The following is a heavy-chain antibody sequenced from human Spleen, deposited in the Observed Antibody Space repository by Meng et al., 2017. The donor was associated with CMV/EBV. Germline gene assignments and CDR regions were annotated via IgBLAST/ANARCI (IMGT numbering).Heavy chain of an antibody. Sequence: GYTFTSYGISWVRQAPGQGLEWMGWISAYNGNTNYAQKLQGRVTMTTDTSTSTAYMELRSLRSDDTAVYYCAREYSGSSPGEDAFDIWGQGTMVTVSS. CDR2: ISAYNGNT. J-gene: IGHJ3*02. CDR1: GYTFTSYG. V-gene: IGHV1-18*01. CDR3: AREYSGSSPGEDAFDI. D-gene: IGHD1-26*01.